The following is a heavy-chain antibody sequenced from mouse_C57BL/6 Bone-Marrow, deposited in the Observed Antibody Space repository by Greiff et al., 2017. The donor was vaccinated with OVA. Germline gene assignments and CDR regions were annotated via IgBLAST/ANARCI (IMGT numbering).Heavy chain of an antibody. CDR2: ISSGGSYT. J-gene: IGHJ2*01. Sequence: EVQRVESGGDLVKPGGSLKLSCAASGFTFSSYGMSWVRQTPDKRLEWVATISSGGSYTYYPDSVKGRFTISRDNAKNTLYLQMSSLKSEDTAMYYCARKKRDYFDYWGQGTTLTVSS. V-gene: IGHV5-6*01. CDR1: GFTFSSYG. CDR3: ARKKRDYFDY.